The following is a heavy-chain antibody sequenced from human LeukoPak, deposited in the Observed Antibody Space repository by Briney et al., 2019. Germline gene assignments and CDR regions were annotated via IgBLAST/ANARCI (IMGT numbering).Heavy chain of an antibody. CDR3: AKSGRVFDTSGYYWFPN. CDR2: ISGRGANT. J-gene: IGHJ4*02. D-gene: IGHD3-22*01. Sequence: GGSLRLSCATSGFTFSSYAMSWVRQAPGKGREWVSSISGRGANTHYADSVKGRFTISGDYSKNTLNLQMNSLRAEDTAVYYCAKSGRVFDTSGYYWFPNWGQGILVTVSS. V-gene: IGHV3-23*01. CDR1: GFTFSSYA.